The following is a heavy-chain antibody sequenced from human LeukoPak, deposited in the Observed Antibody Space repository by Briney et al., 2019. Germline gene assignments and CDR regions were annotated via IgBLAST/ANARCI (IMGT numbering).Heavy chain of an antibody. CDR3: AKDGVDYSFEY. D-gene: IGHD4-11*01. V-gene: IGHV3-33*06. CDR2: IWYDGSNK. J-gene: IGHJ4*02. CDR1: GFIFSSYG. Sequence: PGGSLRLSCAASGFIFSSYGMHWVRQAPGKGLQWVAVIWYDGSNKYYADSVKGRFTISRDNSKNTLYLQMNSLRAEDTAVYYCAKDGVDYSFEYWGQGTLVTVST.